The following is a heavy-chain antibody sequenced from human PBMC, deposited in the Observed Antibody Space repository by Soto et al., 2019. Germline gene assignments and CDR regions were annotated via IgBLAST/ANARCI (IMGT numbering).Heavy chain of an antibody. J-gene: IGHJ5*02. D-gene: IGHD1-7*01. CDR2: IYPGDSDT. CDR1: GYDFYTSW. V-gene: IGHV5-51*01. CDR3: ARGNVANYFEP. Sequence: GESLKISCQTSGYDFYTSWIAWVRQMPGEGLEWMGIIYPGDSDTKYSPSFQGQVSISVDKSISTAYLQWSSLKASDAAVYYCARGNVANYFEPWGQGTLVTVSS.